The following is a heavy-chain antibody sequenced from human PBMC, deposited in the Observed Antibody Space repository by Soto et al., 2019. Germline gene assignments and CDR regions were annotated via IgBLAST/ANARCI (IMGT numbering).Heavy chain of an antibody. CDR1: GFTFRSYG. Sequence: QVQLVESGGGVVQPGRSLRLSCAASGFTFRSYGMHWVRQAPGKGLEWVAVIWYDGSNKYYADSVKGRFTISRDNSKNTLYLQMNSLRAEDTAVYYCAREVLRYFDWLSNYYGMDVWGQGTTVTVSS. J-gene: IGHJ6*02. D-gene: IGHD3-9*01. CDR3: AREVLRYFDWLSNYYGMDV. CDR2: IWYDGSNK. V-gene: IGHV3-33*01.